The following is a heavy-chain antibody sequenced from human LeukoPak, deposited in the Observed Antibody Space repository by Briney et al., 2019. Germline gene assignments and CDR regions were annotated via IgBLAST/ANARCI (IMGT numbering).Heavy chain of an antibody. V-gene: IGHV4-34*01. Sequence: SETLSLTCAVYGGSFSGYYWSWIRQPPGKGLEWIGEINHSGSTNYNPSLKSRVTISVDTSKNQFSLKLSSVTAADTAVYYCARVGAAAAKTREFDYWGQGTLVTVSS. CDR2: INHSGST. J-gene: IGHJ4*02. CDR1: GGSFSGYY. CDR3: ARVGAAAAKTREFDY. D-gene: IGHD6-13*01.